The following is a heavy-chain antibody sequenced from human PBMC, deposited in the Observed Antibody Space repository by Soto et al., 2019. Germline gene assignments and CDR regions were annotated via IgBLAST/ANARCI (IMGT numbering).Heavy chain of an antibody. CDR1: GYSFTSYW. D-gene: IGHD2-8*01. CDR3: ARHKTIMGRQNYFDY. J-gene: IGHJ4*02. Sequence: PGEXLKISCEGSGYSFTSYWIGWVRQMPGKGLEWMGIIYPGDSDTRYSPSFQGQVTISADKSISTAYLQWSSLKASDTAIYYCARHKTIMGRQNYFDYWGQGTPVTVSS. V-gene: IGHV5-51*01. CDR2: IYPGDSDT.